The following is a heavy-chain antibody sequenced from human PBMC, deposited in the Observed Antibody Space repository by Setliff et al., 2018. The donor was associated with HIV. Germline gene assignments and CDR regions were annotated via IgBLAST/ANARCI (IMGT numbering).Heavy chain of an antibody. CDR3: VNSGYDGDYYYYYMDV. CDR2: LYDTGRT. CDR1: GGSVIKDNFY. J-gene: IGHJ6*03. Sequence: SETLSLTCSVSGGSVIKDNFYWGWIRQAPAKGLEWIVTLYDTGRTYYNPPLKRRVSIFVDTTKNEFSLNLRSVTAADTAVYFCVNSGYDGDYYYYYMDVWGKGTTVTVSS. D-gene: IGHD3-22*01. V-gene: IGHV4-39*01.